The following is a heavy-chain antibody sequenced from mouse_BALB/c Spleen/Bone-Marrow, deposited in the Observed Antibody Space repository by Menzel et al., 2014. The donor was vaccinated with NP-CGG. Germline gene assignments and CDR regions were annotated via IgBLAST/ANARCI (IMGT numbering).Heavy chain of an antibody. CDR3: ARYYYGTLLDH. CDR1: GFNIKDTY. V-gene: IGHV14-3*02. D-gene: IGHD1-1*01. Sequence: VQLQQSGAELVKSGASVKLSCTASGFNIKDTYMHWVKQRPEQGLEWIGRIDPANGNTKYDPKFQGKATITADTSSNTAYLQLSSLTSEDTAVYYCARYYYGTLLDHWGQGTPLTVSS. CDR2: IDPANGNT. J-gene: IGHJ2*01.